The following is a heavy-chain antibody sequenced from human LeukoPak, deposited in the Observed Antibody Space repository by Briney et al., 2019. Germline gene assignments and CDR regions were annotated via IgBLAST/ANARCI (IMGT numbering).Heavy chain of an antibody. Sequence: GPLRLSCAASEFPFNRYWMSWVRQAPGKGLEWVANIKKVGSEKYYLDSVKGRLTIARENAKNSVHLQMNSLRAEDTAVYYCARGLAAPDYWGQGTLVTVSS. CDR1: EFPFNRYW. V-gene: IGHV3-7*03. D-gene: IGHD6-13*01. CDR3: ARGLAAPDY. J-gene: IGHJ4*02. CDR2: IKKVGSEK.